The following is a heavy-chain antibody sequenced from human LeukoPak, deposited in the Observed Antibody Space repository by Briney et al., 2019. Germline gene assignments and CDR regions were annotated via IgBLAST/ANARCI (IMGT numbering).Heavy chain of an antibody. J-gene: IGHJ4*02. CDR3: ARGGLYCSSTSCYGIEY. Sequence: GASVKVSCKAAGYTFTSYGIRWVRQVPGQGLEWMGWISAYNGNTNHAQKPQGRVTMTTDSSTSTGYMELRSLRSDDTAVYYCARGGLYCSSTSCYGIEYWGQGTLVTVSS. D-gene: IGHD2-2*01. CDR2: ISAYNGNT. CDR1: GYTFTSYG. V-gene: IGHV1-18*04.